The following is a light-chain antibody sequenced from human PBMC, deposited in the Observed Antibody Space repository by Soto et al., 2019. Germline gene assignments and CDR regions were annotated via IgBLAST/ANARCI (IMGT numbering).Light chain of an antibody. Sequence: DIQMTQSPSTLSASVGDRVTITCRASQTISKWLAWHQQKPGKAPKLLIYDASTLQSGVPPRFSGGGSGTEFTLTIRSLQPDDIATYYCQQYSSYSAWTFGEGTKVDI. CDR3: QQYSSYSAWT. V-gene: IGKV1-5*01. J-gene: IGKJ1*01. CDR2: DAS. CDR1: QTISKW.